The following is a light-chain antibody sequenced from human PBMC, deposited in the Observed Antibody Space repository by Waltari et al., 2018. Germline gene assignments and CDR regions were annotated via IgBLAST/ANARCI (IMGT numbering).Light chain of an antibody. Sequence: QPVLTQSSSASASLGSSVKLTCTLTSGHSSDIIAWHPQQPGKAPRYLMKLESSGSYNKGSGVPDRFSGSSSGADRYLTISNLQSEDEADYYCETWHSNTRVFGGGTKLTVL. CDR1: SGHSSDI. CDR3: ETWHSNTRV. V-gene: IGLV4-60*03. CDR2: LESSGSY. J-gene: IGLJ3*02.